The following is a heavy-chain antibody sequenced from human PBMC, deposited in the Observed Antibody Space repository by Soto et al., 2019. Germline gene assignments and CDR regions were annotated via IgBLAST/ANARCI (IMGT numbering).Heavy chain of an antibody. J-gene: IGHJ3*02. Sequence: GESLTISCKGSGYSFTSYWIGWVRQMPGKGLEWMGMIYPGDSDTRSSPSFQGQVTISADKSISSAYLPWSSLKASDTAMYYWATTLTVDISDAYDIWGEGTTVTV. CDR2: IYPGDSDT. CDR3: ATTLTVDISDAYDI. CDR1: GYSFTSYW. V-gene: IGHV5-51*01. D-gene: IGHD2-2*03.